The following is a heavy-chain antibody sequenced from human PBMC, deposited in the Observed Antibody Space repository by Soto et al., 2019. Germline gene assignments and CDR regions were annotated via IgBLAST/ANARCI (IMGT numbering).Heavy chain of an antibody. CDR2: ISSSSSYI. Sequence: GGSLRLSCAASGFTFSSYSMNWVRQAPGKGLEWVSSISSSSSYIYYADSVKGRFTISRDNAKNSLYLQMNSLRAEDTAVYYCARDGEAAARLFYYYYGMEVWGQGPTVTVSS. CDR3: ARDGEAAARLFYYYYGMEV. J-gene: IGHJ6*02. CDR1: GFTFSSYS. D-gene: IGHD6-6*01. V-gene: IGHV3-21*01.